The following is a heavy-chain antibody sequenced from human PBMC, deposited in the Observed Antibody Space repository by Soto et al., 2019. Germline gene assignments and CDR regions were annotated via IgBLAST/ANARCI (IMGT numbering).Heavy chain of an antibody. V-gene: IGHV3-23*01. J-gene: IGHJ4*02. Sequence: PGGSLRLSCAASGFTFSSYAMSWVRQAPGKGLEWVSTIRGSGGSTYYADSVKGRFTISRDNSKNTLYLQMNSLRAEDTAVYYCTKDPGYCSGGSCHIWFFDNWGQRTL. D-gene: IGHD2-15*01. CDR3: TKDPGYCSGGSCHIWFFDN. CDR1: GFTFSSYA. CDR2: IRGSGGST.